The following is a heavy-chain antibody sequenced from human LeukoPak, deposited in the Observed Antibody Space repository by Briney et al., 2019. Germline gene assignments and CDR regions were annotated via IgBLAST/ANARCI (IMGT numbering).Heavy chain of an antibody. V-gene: IGHV1-69*06. J-gene: IGHJ5*02. Sequence: SVKVSYKASGGTFSSYAISWVRQAPGQGLEWMGGIIPIFGTANYAQKFQGRVTITADKSTSTAYMELSSLRSEDTAVYYCARVVGYSSSSNWFDPWGQGTLVTVSS. D-gene: IGHD6-13*01. CDR3: ARVVGYSSSSNWFDP. CDR2: IIPIFGTA. CDR1: GGTFSSYA.